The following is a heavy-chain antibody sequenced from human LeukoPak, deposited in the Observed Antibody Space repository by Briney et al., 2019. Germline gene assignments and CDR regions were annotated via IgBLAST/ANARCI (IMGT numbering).Heavy chain of an antibody. D-gene: IGHD3-10*01. CDR1: GFTFSDYY. Sequence: GGSLRLSCAASGFTFSDYYMSWIRQAPGKGLEWVSYVSSSGSTTFYADSVKGRFTISRDNAKNSLYLQMNSLRAEDTAVYYCARGRGYYGSGKLIYGMDVWGQGTTVIVFS. J-gene: IGHJ6*02. CDR3: ARGRGYYGSGKLIYGMDV. CDR2: VSSSGSTT. V-gene: IGHV3-11*04.